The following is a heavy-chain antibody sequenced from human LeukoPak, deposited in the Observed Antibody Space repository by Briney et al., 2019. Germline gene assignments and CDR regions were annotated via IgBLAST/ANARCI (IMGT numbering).Heavy chain of an antibody. J-gene: IGHJ3*02. CDR2: ISGRGGST. CDR1: GFTFSSYG. CDR3: TTEGLWLRFADAFDI. V-gene: IGHV3-23*01. D-gene: IGHD5-12*01. Sequence: PGGSLRLSCAASGFTFSSYGMSWVRQAPGKGLEWVSAISGRGGSTYYADSVKGRFTISRDNSKNTLYLQMNSLKTEDTAVYYCTTEGLWLRFADAFDIWGQGTMVTVSS.